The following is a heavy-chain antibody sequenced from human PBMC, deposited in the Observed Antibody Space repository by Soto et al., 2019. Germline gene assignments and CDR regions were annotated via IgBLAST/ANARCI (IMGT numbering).Heavy chain of an antibody. D-gene: IGHD4-17*01. CDR2: IHRASTYI. V-gene: IGHV3-21*06. Sequence: WSLRLSCATSGFTFSSFDMDWVRQAPGKGLEWVSSIHRASTYIYYADSVRGRFTISRDNTKSSLYLQMNSLTVEDTAVYYCARRAVTTYHFFDYWGRGALVTVSS. CDR3: ARRAVTTYHFFDY. J-gene: IGHJ4*02. CDR1: GFTFSSFD.